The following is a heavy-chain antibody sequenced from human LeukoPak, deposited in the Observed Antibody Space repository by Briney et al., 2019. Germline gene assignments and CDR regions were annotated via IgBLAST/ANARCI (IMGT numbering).Heavy chain of an antibody. Sequence: SETLSLTCTVSGGSISSYYWNWIRQPPGKGLEWIGYIYYSGNTNYNPSLKSRVTISVDTSKNQFSLKLSSVTAADTAVYYCARELEGPFGWFDPWGQGTLVTVSS. V-gene: IGHV4-59*01. CDR3: ARELEGPFGWFDP. CDR2: IYYSGNT. CDR1: GGSISSYY. J-gene: IGHJ5*02. D-gene: IGHD3-16*01.